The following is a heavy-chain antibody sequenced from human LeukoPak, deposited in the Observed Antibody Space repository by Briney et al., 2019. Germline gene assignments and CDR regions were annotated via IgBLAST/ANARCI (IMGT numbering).Heavy chain of an antibody. V-gene: IGHV3-21*04. J-gene: IGHJ4*02. CDR2: ISSSSSYI. Sequence: GGSLTLSCAASGFSFSSYSMSWVRQAPGKGLEWVSSISSSSSYIYYADSVKDPFSISRDHSMNTLYLQMNSLRAEVTAVYYCAKFDSSGRVPDYWGQGTLVTVSS. CDR1: GFSFSSYS. D-gene: IGHD3-22*01. CDR3: AKFDSSGRVPDY.